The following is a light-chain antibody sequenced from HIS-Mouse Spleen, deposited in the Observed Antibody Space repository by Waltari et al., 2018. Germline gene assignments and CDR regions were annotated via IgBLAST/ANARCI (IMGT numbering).Light chain of an antibody. Sequence: QSVLTQPPSASGTPGQRVTIPCSGRSSNNGRNHVYWYQQPPGTAPKLLIYRNNQRPSGVPDRFSGSKSGTSASLAISGLRSEDEADYYCAAWDDSLSGWVFGGGTKLTVL. CDR2: RNN. CDR1: SSNNGRNH. J-gene: IGLJ3*02. CDR3: AAWDDSLSGWV. V-gene: IGLV1-47*01.